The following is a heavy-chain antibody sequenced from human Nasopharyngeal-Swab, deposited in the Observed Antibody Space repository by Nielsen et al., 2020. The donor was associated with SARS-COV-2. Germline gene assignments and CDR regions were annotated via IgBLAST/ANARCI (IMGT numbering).Heavy chain of an antibody. D-gene: IGHD6-6*01. CDR3: ASIAARPMSNGY. V-gene: IGHV3-53*04. Sequence: VRQAPGKGLEWVSVIYSGGSTYYADSVKGRFTISRHNSKNTLYLQMNSLRAEDTAVYYCASIAARPMSNGYWGQGTLVTVSS. J-gene: IGHJ4*02. CDR2: IYSGGST.